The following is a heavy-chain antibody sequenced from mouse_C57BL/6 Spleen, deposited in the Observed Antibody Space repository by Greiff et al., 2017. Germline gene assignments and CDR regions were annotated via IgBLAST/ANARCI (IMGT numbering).Heavy chain of an antibody. D-gene: IGHD4-1*01. CDR2: ISSGSSTI. CDR1: GFTFSDYG. V-gene: IGHV5-17*01. Sequence: EVKLVESGGGLVKPGGSLKLSCAASGFTFSDYGMHWVRQAPEKGLEWVAYISSGSSTIYYADTVKGRFTISRDNAKNTLFLQMTSLRSEDTAMYYCARLGTGTRYFDYWGQGTTLTVSS. J-gene: IGHJ2*01. CDR3: ARLGTGTRYFDY.